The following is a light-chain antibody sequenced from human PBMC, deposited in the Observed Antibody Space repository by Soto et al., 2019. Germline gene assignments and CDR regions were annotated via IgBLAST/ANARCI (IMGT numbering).Light chain of an antibody. CDR2: KVS. J-gene: IGKJ2*01. CDR1: QSLVYSDGNTY. Sequence: DVVMPQSPLSLPVTVGQPASISCRSSQSLVYSDGNTYLNWLQQRPGQSLRRLIYKVSNRESGVPGRFGRSWSGTDCTLNISRVEAEDVGIYYCMQGTPWYTFGQGTKLEI. CDR3: MQGTPWYT. V-gene: IGKV2-30*01.